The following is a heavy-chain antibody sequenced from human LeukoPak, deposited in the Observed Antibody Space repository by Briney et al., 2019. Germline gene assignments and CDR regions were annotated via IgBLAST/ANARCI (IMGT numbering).Heavy chain of an antibody. CDR1: GFTFSSYW. V-gene: IGHV3-7*03. J-gene: IGHJ6*04. D-gene: IGHD3-10*01. CDR2: IKQDGSEK. CDR3: ARDGVLWFGEYYYYGMDV. Sequence: GGSLRLSCAASGFTFSSYWMSWVRQAPGKGLEWVANIKQDGSEKYYVDSVKGRFTISRDNAKNSLYLQMNGLRAEDTAVYYCARDGVLWFGEYYYYGMDVWGKGTTVTVSS.